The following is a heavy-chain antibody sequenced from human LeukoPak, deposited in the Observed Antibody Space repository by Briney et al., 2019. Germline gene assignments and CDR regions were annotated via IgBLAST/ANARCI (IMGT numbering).Heavy chain of an antibody. Sequence: PGGSLRLSCAASGFTFSSYAMSWVRQAPGKGLEWVSAISGSGGSTYYADSVKGRFTISRDNSKNTLYLQMNSLRAEDTAVYYCAKGPYCGGDCYSSEDYWGQGTLVTVSS. V-gene: IGHV3-23*01. J-gene: IGHJ4*02. CDR3: AKGPYCGGDCYSSEDY. CDR2: ISGSGGST. D-gene: IGHD2-21*01. CDR1: GFTFSSYA.